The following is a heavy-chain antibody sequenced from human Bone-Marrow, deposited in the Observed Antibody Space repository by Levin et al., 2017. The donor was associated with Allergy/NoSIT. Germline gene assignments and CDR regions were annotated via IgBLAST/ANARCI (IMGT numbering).Heavy chain of an antibody. J-gene: IGHJ4*02. Sequence: ASVKVSCKASGSTFSNYGISWVRQAPGQGLEWMGWISGYNGYTTSAEKFQDRVTMTTETSTSAAFLDLRSLRSDDTALYFCVLGQLGASYFDHWGQGTLVTVSS. CDR3: VLGQLGASYFDH. CDR1: GSTFSNYG. CDR2: ISGYNGYT. V-gene: IGHV1-18*01. D-gene: IGHD1-1*01.